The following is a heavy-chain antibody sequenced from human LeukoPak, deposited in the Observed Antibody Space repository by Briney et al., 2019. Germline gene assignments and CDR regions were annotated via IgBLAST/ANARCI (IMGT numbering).Heavy chain of an antibody. V-gene: IGHV1-2*02. CDR1: GYTFTGYY. Sequence: ASVKVSCKASGYTFTGYYMHWVRRAPGQGLEWMGWINPNSGGTNYAQKFQGRVTMTRDTSISTAYMELSRLRSDDTAVYYCARSGIVGAYADYDYWGQGTLVTVSS. CDR2: INPNSGGT. CDR3: ARSGIVGAYADYDY. D-gene: IGHD1-26*01. J-gene: IGHJ4*02.